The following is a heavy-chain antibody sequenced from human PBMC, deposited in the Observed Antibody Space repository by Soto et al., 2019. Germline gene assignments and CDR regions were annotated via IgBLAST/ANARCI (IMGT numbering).Heavy chain of an antibody. Sequence: EVQLLESGGGLDNLGGSLSPSFAAPGFPFTGIALGWARRPQGKGLGWVSAISGRVGSTYYADSVKGRFTIPRDNSKNTLYLQMNSLRAEDTAVYYCAKILVVAAKVFDYWGQGTLVTVSS. D-gene: IGHD2-15*01. V-gene: IGHV3-23*01. CDR3: AKILVVAAKVFDY. CDR1: GFPFTGIA. CDR2: ISGRVGST. J-gene: IGHJ4*02.